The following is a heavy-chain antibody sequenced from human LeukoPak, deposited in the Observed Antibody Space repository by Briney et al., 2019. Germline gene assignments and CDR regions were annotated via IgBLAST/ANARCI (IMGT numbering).Heavy chain of an antibody. CDR3: ARGTYGDSNLFDY. CDR2: IYHSGST. J-gene: IGHJ4*02. D-gene: IGHD4-17*01. Sequence: SQTLSLTCAVSGGFISSGGYSWSWIRQPPGKGLEWIGYIYHSGSTYYNPSLKSRVTISVDRSKNQFSLKLSSVTAADTAVYYCARGTYGDSNLFDYWGQGTLVTVSS. V-gene: IGHV4-30-2*01. CDR1: GGFISSGGYS.